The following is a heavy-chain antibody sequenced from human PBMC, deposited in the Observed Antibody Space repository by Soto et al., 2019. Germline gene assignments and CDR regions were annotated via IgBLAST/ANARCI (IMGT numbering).Heavy chain of an antibody. D-gene: IGHD3-10*01. Sequence: QMQLVQSGPEVKKPGTSVKVSCKASGFTFTSSAVQWVRQARGQRLAWIGWIVVGSGNTNYAQKVQERVTITRDMSTSTAYMELSSRGSEDTAVYYGAALVVWGEAFDIWGQGTMVTVSS. CDR3: AALVVWGEAFDI. CDR2: IVVGSGNT. CDR1: GFTFTSSA. V-gene: IGHV1-58*01. J-gene: IGHJ3*02.